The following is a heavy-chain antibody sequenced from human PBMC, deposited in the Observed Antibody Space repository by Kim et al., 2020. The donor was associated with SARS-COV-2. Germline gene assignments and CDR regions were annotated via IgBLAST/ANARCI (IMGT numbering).Heavy chain of an antibody. Sequence: RGSTTYTPSLKSRVTMSVDTSKNEFSLKPTSVTAADTAIYYCARDVGMDVWGQGTTVTVSS. V-gene: IGHV4-4*07. CDR3: ARDVGMDV. CDR2: RGST. J-gene: IGHJ6*02.